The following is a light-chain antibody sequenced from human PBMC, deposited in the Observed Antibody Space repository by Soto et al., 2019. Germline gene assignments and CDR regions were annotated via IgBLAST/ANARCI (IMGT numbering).Light chain of an antibody. Sequence: IQMTQSPSSLSASVGDRVTITCRASQSVNTNLHWYQHRPGKAPNLLISHASSLQSGVPSRFSGSGSGKDFTLAISSLQREDFATYYCQQSYITQYSFGQGTTLEI. V-gene: IGKV1-39*01. CDR1: QSVNTN. CDR2: HAS. CDR3: QQSYITQYS. J-gene: IGKJ2*03.